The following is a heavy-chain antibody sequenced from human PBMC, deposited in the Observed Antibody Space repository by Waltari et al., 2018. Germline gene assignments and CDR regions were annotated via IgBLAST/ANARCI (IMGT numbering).Heavy chain of an antibody. CDR2: ISGRNTTI. V-gene: IGHV3-48*03. CDR1: GFTFSSYG. J-gene: IGHJ4*02. Sequence: EVQLVESGGGLVQPGGSLRLSCAASGFTFSSYGMNWGRQDPGKGLVLISNISGRNTTISEADSVKGRFTISRDDAENSLYLKMNSLRAEDTARYYCARRFDSWGQGTRGTVSS. CDR3: ARRFDS.